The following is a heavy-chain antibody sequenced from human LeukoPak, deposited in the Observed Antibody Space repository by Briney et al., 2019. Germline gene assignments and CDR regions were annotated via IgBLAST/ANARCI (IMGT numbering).Heavy chain of an antibody. CDR3: ARASDSSSWYHYYYYYMDV. Sequence: RASVKVSCKASGYTFTSYDINWVRQATGQGLEWMGWMNPNSGNTDYAQKFQGRVTITRNTSISTAFMELSSLRSEDTAVYYCARASDSSSWYHYYYYYMDVWGKGTTVTVSS. J-gene: IGHJ6*03. CDR1: GYTFTSYD. CDR2: MNPNSGNT. D-gene: IGHD6-13*01. V-gene: IGHV1-8*01.